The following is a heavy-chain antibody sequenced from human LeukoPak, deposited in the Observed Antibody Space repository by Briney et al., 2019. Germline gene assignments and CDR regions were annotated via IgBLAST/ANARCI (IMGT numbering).Heavy chain of an antibody. CDR1: GYTFTGYY. J-gene: IGHJ4*02. D-gene: IGHD3-10*01. Sequence: ASVKVSCKASGYTFTGYYMHWVRQAPGQGLEWMGSINPNSGGTNYAQKFQGRVTMTRDTSISTAYMELSRLRSDDTAVYYCARGSMVRGVITQYYFDYWGQGTLVTVSS. V-gene: IGHV1-2*02. CDR2: INPNSGGT. CDR3: ARGSMVRGVITQYYFDY.